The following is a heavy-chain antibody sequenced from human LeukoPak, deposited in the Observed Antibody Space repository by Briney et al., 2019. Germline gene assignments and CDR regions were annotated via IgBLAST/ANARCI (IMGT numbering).Heavy chain of an antibody. CDR2: ISSSSSYI. CDR1: GFTFSSYS. CDR3: ARPTTNYYDSSDYAFDI. J-gene: IGHJ3*02. V-gene: IGHV3-21*01. Sequence: PGRSLRLSCAASGFTFSSYSMNWVRQAPGKGLEWVSSISSSSSYIYYADSVKGRFTISRDNAKNSLYLQMNSLRAEDTAVYYCARPTTNYYDSSDYAFDIWGQGTMVTVSS. D-gene: IGHD3-22*01.